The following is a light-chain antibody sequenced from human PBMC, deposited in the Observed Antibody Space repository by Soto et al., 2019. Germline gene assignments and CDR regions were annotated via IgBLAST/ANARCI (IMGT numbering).Light chain of an antibody. V-gene: IGKV1-5*03. CDR2: KSS. CDR1: QSINSW. J-gene: IGKJ1*01. Sequence: DIQMTQSPSTLSAFVGDRVTITCRASQSINSWLAWYQQKPGKAPKVLIYKSSSLESGVPSRFSGSGSRTEFTLIISSLQPDDFATYYCQQYHNYSPWTFGQGTTVEMK. CDR3: QQYHNYSPWT.